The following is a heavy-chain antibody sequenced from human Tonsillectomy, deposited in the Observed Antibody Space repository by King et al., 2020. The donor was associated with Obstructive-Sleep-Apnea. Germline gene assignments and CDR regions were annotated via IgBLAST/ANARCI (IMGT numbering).Heavy chain of an antibody. CDR2: ISYDGSNK. CDR3: ARDTLYCSGGSCSNWFDP. Sequence: VQLVESGGGVVQPGRSLRLSCAASGFTFSSYAMHWVRQAPGKGLEWVALISYDGSNKFYADCVKGRFTISRDNSKNTLYLQMNSLRAEDTAVYYCARDTLYCSGGSCSNWFDPWGQGTLVTVSS. CDR1: GFTFSSYA. D-gene: IGHD2-15*01. J-gene: IGHJ5*02. V-gene: IGHV3-30-3*01.